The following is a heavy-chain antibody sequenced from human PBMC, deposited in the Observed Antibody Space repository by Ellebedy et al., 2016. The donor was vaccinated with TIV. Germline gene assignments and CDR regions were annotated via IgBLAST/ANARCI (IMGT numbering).Heavy chain of an antibody. J-gene: IGHJ4*02. V-gene: IGHV4-34*01. D-gene: IGHD2-15*01. CDR1: GGSFSGYY. Sequence: MPSETLSLTCGVYGGSFSGYYWSRIRQSPGKGLEWIGEINHSGSTNYNPSLKSRVTISVDTSKNQFSLKLSSVTAADTAVYFCARGLGDRCSGGSCHRGNYFDYWGQGTLVTVSS. CDR2: INHSGST. CDR3: ARGLGDRCSGGSCHRGNYFDY.